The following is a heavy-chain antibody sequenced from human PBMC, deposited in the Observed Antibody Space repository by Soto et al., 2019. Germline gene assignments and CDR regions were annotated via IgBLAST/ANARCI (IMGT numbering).Heavy chain of an antibody. CDR2: IYWDDDK. CDR3: VQSRCGGDCLQSYSSHSYYGLDV. J-gene: IGHJ6*02. V-gene: IGHV2-5*02. CDR1: GLSLSPTGVG. D-gene: IGHD2-21*02. Sequence: QITLKESGPTLVKPTQTLTLTCTFSGLSLSPTGVGVGWIRQPPGKALEWLALIYWDDDKRYSPSLKSRLTITKDTSKNQVVLTMTNMDPVDTATYYCVQSRCGGDCLQSYSSHSYYGLDVWGQGTTVTVSS.